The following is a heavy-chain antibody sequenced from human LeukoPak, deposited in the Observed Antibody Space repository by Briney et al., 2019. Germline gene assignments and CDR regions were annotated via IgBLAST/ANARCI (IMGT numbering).Heavy chain of an antibody. V-gene: IGHV3-23*01. J-gene: IGHJ4*02. CDR1: GFTFSSYA. CDR2: ISGSGGST. D-gene: IGHD3-3*01. CDR3: AKDRATIFGVVLDYFDY. Sequence: GGSLRLSCAASGFTFSSYAMSWVRQAPGKGLEWVSAISGSGGSTYYADSVKGRFTISRDNSKNTPYLQMNSLRAEDTAVYYCAKDRATIFGVVLDYFDYWGQGTLVTVSS.